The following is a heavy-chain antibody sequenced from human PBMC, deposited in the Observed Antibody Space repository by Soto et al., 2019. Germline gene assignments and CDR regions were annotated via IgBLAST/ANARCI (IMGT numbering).Heavy chain of an antibody. CDR3: ARNIAAAGTGGMDV. Sequence: EVQLVESGGGLVQPGGSLRLSCAASGFTSSSYDMHWVRQATGKGLEWVSAIGTAGDTYYPGSVKGRFTISRENAKNSLYLKMNSLRAGDTAVYYCARNIAAAGTGGMDVWGQGTTVTVSS. CDR1: GFTSSSYD. CDR2: IGTAGDT. V-gene: IGHV3-13*04. J-gene: IGHJ6*02. D-gene: IGHD6-13*01.